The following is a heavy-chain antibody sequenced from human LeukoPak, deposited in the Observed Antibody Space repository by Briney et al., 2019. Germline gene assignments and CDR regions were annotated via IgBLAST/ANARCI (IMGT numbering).Heavy chain of an antibody. CDR3: ARVVSSSWYMVVSAFDI. J-gene: IGHJ3*02. D-gene: IGHD6-13*01. V-gene: IGHV4-61*05. Sequence: SETLSLTCTVSGGSTSSSSSYWGWIRQPPGKGLEWIGYIYYSGSTNYNPSLKSRVTISVDTSKNQFSLKLSSVTAADTAVYYCARVVSSSWYMVVSAFDIWGQGTMVTVSS. CDR2: IYYSGST. CDR1: GGSTSSSSSY.